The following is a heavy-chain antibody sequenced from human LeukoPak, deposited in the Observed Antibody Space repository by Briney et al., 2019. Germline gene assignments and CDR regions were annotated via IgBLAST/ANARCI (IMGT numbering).Heavy chain of an antibody. Sequence: PSETLSLTCTVSGGSISSYYWSWIRQPPGKGLEWIGYIYYSGSTNYNPSLKSRVTISVDTSKNQFSLKLSSVTAADTAVYYCARLGGSYFWWFDPWGQGTLVTVSS. CDR2: IYYSGST. D-gene: IGHD1-26*01. J-gene: IGHJ5*02. CDR1: GGSISSYY. V-gene: IGHV4-59*08. CDR3: ARLGGSYFWWFDP.